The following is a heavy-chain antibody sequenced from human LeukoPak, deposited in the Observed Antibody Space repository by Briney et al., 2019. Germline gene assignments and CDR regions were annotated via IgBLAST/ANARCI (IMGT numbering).Heavy chain of an antibody. CDR2: ISWNSGSI. CDR1: GFTFDDYA. CDR3: ARDETGGYFEN. J-gene: IGHJ4*02. D-gene: IGHD3-10*01. V-gene: IGHV3-9*01. Sequence: GRSLRLSCAASGFTFDDYAMHWVRQAPGKGLEWVSGISWNSGSIGYADSVKGRFTISRDNAKNSLYLQMNSLRVEDTAVYYCARDETGGYFENWGQGTLVTVSS.